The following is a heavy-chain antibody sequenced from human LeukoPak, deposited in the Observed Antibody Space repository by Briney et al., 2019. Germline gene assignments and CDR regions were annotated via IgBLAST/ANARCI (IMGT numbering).Heavy chain of an antibody. D-gene: IGHD3-16*02. CDR1: GGPISSGGYY. CDR2: IHYSGST. CDR3: ARGVRLGDLSLGY. J-gene: IGHJ4*02. Sequence: SETLSLTCTVSGGPISSGGYYWSWVRQHTGQGLEWIGYIHYSGSTYYNPSLKSRVTISVDTPKNQFSLKLNSVTAADTAVYYCARGVRLGDLSLGYWGQGVLVTVSS. V-gene: IGHV4-31*03.